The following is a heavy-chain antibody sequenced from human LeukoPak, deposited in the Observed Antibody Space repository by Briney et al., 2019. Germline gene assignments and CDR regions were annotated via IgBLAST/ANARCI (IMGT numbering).Heavy chain of an antibody. V-gene: IGHV3-74*01. CDR2: IHTDGSAT. Sequence: PGGSLRLSCEASGFSFSRYWMHWVRQAPGTGLVWVSQIHTDGSATYYADSVKGRFTISRDNAKNTLYLQMNSLRAEDTAVYYCAQRGQDYWGQGTLVTVSS. CDR3: AQRGQDY. J-gene: IGHJ4*02. CDR1: GFSFSRYW. D-gene: IGHD6-25*01.